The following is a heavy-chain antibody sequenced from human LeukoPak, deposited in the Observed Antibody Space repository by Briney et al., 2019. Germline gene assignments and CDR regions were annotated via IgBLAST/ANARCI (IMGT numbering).Heavy chain of an antibody. D-gene: IGHD6-13*01. CDR2: TYYRSKWYT. V-gene: IGHV6-1*01. CDR1: GDSVSSNSAA. Sequence: SQTLSLTCAISGDSVSSNSAAWSWIWQSPSRGLEWLGRTYYRSKWYTEYAVSVKSRITINPDTSKNQIALQLNSVTPEDTAVYYCARGSYTSTWFWGQGTLVTVSS. J-gene: IGHJ4*02. CDR3: ARGSYTSTWF.